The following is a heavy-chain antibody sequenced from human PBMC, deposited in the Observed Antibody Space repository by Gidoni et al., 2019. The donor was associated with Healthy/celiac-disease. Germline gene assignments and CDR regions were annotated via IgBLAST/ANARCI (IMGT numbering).Heavy chain of an antibody. CDR2: ISSSGSTI. CDR3: ARFLRVADFWSGYYMGAFDI. D-gene: IGHD3-3*01. J-gene: IGHJ3*02. CDR1: GFPFSDHY. Sequence: QVQLVESGGGLVKPGGSRRLSCAASGFPFSDHYLSWIRQAPGKGLEWVSYISSSGSTIYYADSVKGRFTISRDNAKNSLYLQMNSLRAEDTAVYYCARFLRVADFWSGYYMGAFDIWGQGTMVTVSS. V-gene: IGHV3-11*01.